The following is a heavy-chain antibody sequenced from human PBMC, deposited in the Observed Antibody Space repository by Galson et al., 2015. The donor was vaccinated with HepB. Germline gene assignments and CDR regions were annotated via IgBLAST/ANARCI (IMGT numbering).Heavy chain of an antibody. J-gene: IGHJ5*02. V-gene: IGHV1-3*01. CDR1: GYTFNTYG. CDR2: INAGDGAT. D-gene: IGHD3-10*01. CDR3: ASTLAVYPIDSGNYWVSGAWFDP. Sequence: SVKVSCKASGYTFNTYGITYVRQAPGQSLEWMGLINAGDGATKYSQNFRGRVTITRDTSATTVYMEMNSLRPEDTAVYFCASTLAVYPIDSGNYWVSGAWFDPWGQGTLVTVSS.